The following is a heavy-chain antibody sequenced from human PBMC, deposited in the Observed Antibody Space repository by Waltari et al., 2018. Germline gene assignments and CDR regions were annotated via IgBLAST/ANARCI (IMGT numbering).Heavy chain of an antibody. J-gene: IGHJ6*03. CDR3: TREGRAGNYYYYMDV. CDR1: GFTFSSYG. D-gene: IGHD6-13*01. CDR2: IRYDGSNK. V-gene: IGHV3-30*02. Sequence: QVQLVESGGGVVQPGGSLRLSCAASGFTFSSYGMHWVRQAPGKGLEWVEFIRYDGSNKYYADSVKGRFTISRDNSKNTLYLQMNSLKTEDTAVYYCTREGRAGNYYYYMDVWGKGTTVTVSS.